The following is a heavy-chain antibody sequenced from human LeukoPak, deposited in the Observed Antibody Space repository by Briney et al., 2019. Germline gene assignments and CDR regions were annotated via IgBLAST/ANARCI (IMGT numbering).Heavy chain of an antibody. CDR3: ARDLRPRTSDY. V-gene: IGHV1-18*01. D-gene: IGHD1-7*01. Sequence: GASVKVSCKASGYTFTSYGISWGRQAPGQGLEWMGWISAYNGNTNYAQKLQGRVTMTTDTSTSTAYMELRSLRSVDTAMYYCARDLRPRTSDYWGQGTLVTVSS. J-gene: IGHJ4*02. CDR1: GYTFTSYG. CDR2: ISAYNGNT.